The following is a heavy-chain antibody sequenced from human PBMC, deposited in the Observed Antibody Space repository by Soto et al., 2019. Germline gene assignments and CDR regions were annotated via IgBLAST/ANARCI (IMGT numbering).Heavy chain of an antibody. Sequence: QPGGSLRLSCAASGFTFSSYAMSWVRQAPGKGLEWVSAISGSGGSTYYADSVKGRFTISRDNSKNTLYLQMNSLRAEDTAVYYCATLGYCSGGSCYSPYYYGMDVWGQGTTVTVSS. D-gene: IGHD2-15*01. CDR2: ISGSGGST. V-gene: IGHV3-23*01. CDR1: GFTFSSYA. J-gene: IGHJ6*02. CDR3: ATLGYCSGGSCYSPYYYGMDV.